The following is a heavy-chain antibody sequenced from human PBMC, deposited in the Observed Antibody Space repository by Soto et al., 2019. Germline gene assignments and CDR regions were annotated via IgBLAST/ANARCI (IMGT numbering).Heavy chain of an antibody. D-gene: IGHD3-22*01. Sequence: EVQLLESGGGLVQPGGSLRLSCAASGFTFSSYAMSWVRQAPGKGLERVSAISGSGGSTYYADSVKGRFTIYRDNSKNSLDLQMNILRAEDAAVYYCAKDRGRITIVGVVITPSPSGAFDIWGQGKMVTVSS. V-gene: IGHV3-23*01. CDR2: ISGSGGST. CDR3: AKDRGRITIVGVVITPSPSGAFDI. J-gene: IGHJ3*02. CDR1: GFTFSSYA.